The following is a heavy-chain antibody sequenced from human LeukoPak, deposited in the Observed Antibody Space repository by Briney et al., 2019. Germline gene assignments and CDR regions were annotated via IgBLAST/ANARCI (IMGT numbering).Heavy chain of an antibody. J-gene: IGHJ6*03. D-gene: IGHD6-19*01. V-gene: IGHV3-30*18. Sequence: GGSLRLSCAASGFTFSSYGMHWVRQAPGKGLEWVAVISYDGSDKYYADSVKGRFTISRDNSKNTLYLQMNSLRAEDTAVYYCAKVSSSGWYAGYYYMDVWGKGTTVTVSS. CDR2: ISYDGSDK. CDR1: GFTFSSYG. CDR3: AKVSSSGWYAGYYYMDV.